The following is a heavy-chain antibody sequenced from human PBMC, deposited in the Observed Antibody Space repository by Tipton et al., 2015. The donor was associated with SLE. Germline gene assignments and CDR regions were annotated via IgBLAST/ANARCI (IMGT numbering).Heavy chain of an antibody. J-gene: IGHJ4*02. V-gene: IGHV4-39*07. D-gene: IGHD3-3*01. Sequence: TLSLTCTVSGGSISSSIDFGGWIRQPPGKGLEWTGSMFYSGRTYYNPSLKSRVSISVDTSKNQFFLKLSSVTAADTAVHYCARGEWSTGDVDYWGQGTLVSVSS. CDR1: GGSISSSIDF. CDR2: MFYSGRT. CDR3: ARGEWSTGDVDY.